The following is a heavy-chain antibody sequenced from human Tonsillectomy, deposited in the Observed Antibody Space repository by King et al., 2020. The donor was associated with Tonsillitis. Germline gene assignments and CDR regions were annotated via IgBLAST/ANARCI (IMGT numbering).Heavy chain of an antibody. V-gene: IGHV3-7*03. CDR1: GFTFSRYW. J-gene: IGHJ4*02. D-gene: IGHD6-19*01. CDR3: ARDSSSGENNGWSGFDY. CDR2: IKQDGSDK. Sequence: VQLVESGGGLVQPGGSLRLSCAASGFTFSRYWMNWVRQAPGKGLEGVANIKQDGSDKNYVGSVKGRFTIFRDNAKNSLSLEMNHLRVEDTAVYYCARDSSSGENNGWSGFDYWGQGTLVTVSS.